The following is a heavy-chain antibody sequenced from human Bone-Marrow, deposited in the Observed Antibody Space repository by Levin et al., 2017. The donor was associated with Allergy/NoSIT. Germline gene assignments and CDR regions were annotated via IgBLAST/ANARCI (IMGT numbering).Heavy chain of an antibody. J-gene: IGHJ4*02. D-gene: IGHD3-16*01. CDR1: GFTFSDFG. Sequence: AGGSLRLSCEASGFTFSDFGIHWVRQAPGKGLDWVALVTYDGTRKFYADSVRGRFTISRDNAKNSVYLQMNSLRVDDTAFYYCARGRLGEVFDFWGQGTLVTVSS. CDR2: VTYDGTRK. V-gene: IGHV3-33*01. CDR3: ARGRLGEVFDF.